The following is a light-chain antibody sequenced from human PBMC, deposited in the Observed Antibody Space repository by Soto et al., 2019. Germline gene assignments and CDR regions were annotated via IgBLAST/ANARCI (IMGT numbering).Light chain of an antibody. Sequence: QSALTQPASVSGAPGQSSTICCSGTTSGVGIYNLVSWYQQHAGKAPKLVIYEVDKRPSGVSNRFSGSRSGNTASLTISGRPSEDEADYSCSSYAGSRRVFGGGTKLTVL. CDR3: SSYAGSRRV. CDR1: TSGVGIYNL. CDR2: EVD. V-gene: IGLV2-23*02. J-gene: IGLJ3*02.